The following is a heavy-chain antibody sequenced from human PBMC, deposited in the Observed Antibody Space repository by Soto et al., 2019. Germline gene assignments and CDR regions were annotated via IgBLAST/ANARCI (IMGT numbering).Heavy chain of an antibody. V-gene: IGHV4-4*02. CDR1: GGSISSSNW. CDR2: IYHSGST. J-gene: IGHJ2*01. CDR3: AREGGDSSGYYYWYFDL. D-gene: IGHD3-22*01. Sequence: QVQLQESGPGLVKPSGTPSLTCAVSGGSISSSNWWSWVRQPPGKGLEWIGEIYHSGSTNYNPSLKSRVTISVDKSKNQFSLKLSSVTAADTAVYYCAREGGDSSGYYYWYFDLWGRGTLVTVSS.